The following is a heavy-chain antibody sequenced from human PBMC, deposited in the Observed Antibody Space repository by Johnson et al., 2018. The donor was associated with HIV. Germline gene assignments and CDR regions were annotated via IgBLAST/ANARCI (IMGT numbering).Heavy chain of an antibody. V-gene: IGHV3-30-3*01. J-gene: IGHJ3*02. CDR1: GFTFGDSA. D-gene: IGHD2-2*01. CDR2: LSYDGSNE. CDR3: AREDCSSTRCSDWDSAFDI. Sequence: QVQLVESGGGVVQSGRSLRLSCAASGFTFGDSAIHWVRQAPGKGLEWVAVLSYDGSNEYYADSVKGQFTISRDNSKNTLYLQMNSLRAGDTAVYYCAREDCSSTRCSDWDSAFDIWGQGTMVTVSS.